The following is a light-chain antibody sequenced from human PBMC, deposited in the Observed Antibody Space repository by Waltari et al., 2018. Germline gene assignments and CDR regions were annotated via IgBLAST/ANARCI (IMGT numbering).Light chain of an antibody. J-gene: IGKJ4*01. Sequence: DIQLTQSPPSLSASVGDRVTITCRASENVNNYLNWYHQQPGKAPKLLIYKASTLQSVVPSRFSGSRSGTDYTVTISNLHSGDVGNYYCQDGYNPPLTFGGGTKVEIE. CDR2: KAS. CDR1: ENVNNY. CDR3: QDGYNPPLT. V-gene: IGKV1-39*01.